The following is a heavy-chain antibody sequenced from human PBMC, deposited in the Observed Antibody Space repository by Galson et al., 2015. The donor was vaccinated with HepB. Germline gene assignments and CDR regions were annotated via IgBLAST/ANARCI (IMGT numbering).Heavy chain of an antibody. V-gene: IGHV3-43*01. Sequence: SLRLSCAASGFRFEVYTMHWVRQTPGKGLVWLSFISWDGKTASYADSVRGRFIISRDNNKNSLYLEMKSLRIDDTALYYCAKDYFDSSGGTYYYYGMDAWGPGTTVTVAS. CDR2: ISWDGKTA. D-gene: IGHD3-22*01. CDR3: AKDYFDSSGGTYYYYGMDA. CDR1: GFRFEVYT. J-gene: IGHJ6*02.